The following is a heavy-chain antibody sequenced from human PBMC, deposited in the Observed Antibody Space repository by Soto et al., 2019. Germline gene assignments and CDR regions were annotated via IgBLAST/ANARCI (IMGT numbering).Heavy chain of an antibody. V-gene: IGHV3-72*01. CDR2: SRNKAKGYTT. CDR1: GFTLSDHY. J-gene: IGHJ4*02. Sequence: PGGSLRLSCAASGFTLSDHYMDWVRQAPGKELEWVARSRNKAKGYTTDYVASVKGRFTISRDDSKSSLYLQMDSLKTEDTAVFYCTIGYYDSNGLPPFDSRGPGTLVTVSS. CDR3: TIGYYDSNGLPPFDS. D-gene: IGHD3-22*01.